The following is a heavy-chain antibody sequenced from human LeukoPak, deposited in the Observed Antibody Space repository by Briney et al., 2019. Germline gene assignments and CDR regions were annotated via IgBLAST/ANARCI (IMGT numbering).Heavy chain of an antibody. J-gene: IGHJ4*02. CDR2: INHSGST. V-gene: IGHV4-34*01. Sequence: PSETLSLTCAVYGGSFSGYYWSWIRQPPGKGLEWIGEINHSGSTNYNPSLKSRVTISVDTSKNQFSLKLSSVTAADTAVYYCARHAQYYYGSVDYWGQGTLVTVSS. CDR3: ARHAQYYYGSVDY. D-gene: IGHD3-10*01. CDR1: GGSFSGYY.